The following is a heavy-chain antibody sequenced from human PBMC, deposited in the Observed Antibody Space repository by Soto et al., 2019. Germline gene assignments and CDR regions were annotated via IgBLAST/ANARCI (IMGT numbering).Heavy chain of an antibody. CDR3: AGAYSSSWSGGNAYFDY. CDR2: MNPNSGNT. Sequence: SLYGSCKASGYTFSSYDINRVGPATGQGLKLMGWMNPNSGNTGYAQKFQGRVTMTRNTSISTAYKELSSLRSDDAAVYYCAGAYSSSWSGGNAYFDYWGQGTLVTVSS. J-gene: IGHJ4*02. CDR1: GYTFSSYD. D-gene: IGHD6-13*01. V-gene: IGHV1-8*01.